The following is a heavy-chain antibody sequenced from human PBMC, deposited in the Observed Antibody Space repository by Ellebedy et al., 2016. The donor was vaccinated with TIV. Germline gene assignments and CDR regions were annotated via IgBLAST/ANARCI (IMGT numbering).Heavy chain of an antibody. Sequence: GGSLRLXXEGSGFIFSDYYMSWIRQAPGKGLECVSYISSSSSYTNYADSVKGRFTISRDNSKNTLYLQMNSLRAEDTAMYYCARAKSTSDGYYFDCWGQGTLVTLSS. CDR2: ISSSSSYT. D-gene: IGHD5/OR15-5a*01. CDR1: GFIFSDYY. V-gene: IGHV3-11*05. J-gene: IGHJ4*02. CDR3: ARAKSTSDGYYFDC.